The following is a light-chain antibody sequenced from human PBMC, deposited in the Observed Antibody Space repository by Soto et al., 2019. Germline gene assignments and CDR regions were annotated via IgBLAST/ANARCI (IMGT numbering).Light chain of an antibody. V-gene: IGKV1-33*01. J-gene: IGKJ5*01. Sequence: DIQMTQSPSTLSGSVGDRVTITCRASQTISSWLAWYQQKPGKAPKLLIYDASTLETGVPSRFSGSRSGTHFTLTISSLQPEDIATYYCQQYDSLPITFGQGTRLDIK. CDR3: QQYDSLPIT. CDR1: QTISSW. CDR2: DAS.